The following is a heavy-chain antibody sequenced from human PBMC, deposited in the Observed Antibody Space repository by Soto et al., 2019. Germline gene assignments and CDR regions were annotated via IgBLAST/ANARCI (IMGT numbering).Heavy chain of an antibody. J-gene: IGHJ5*02. CDR3: AKYRPVNWNIPSPGDNWFDT. V-gene: IGHV3-23*01. D-gene: IGHD1-1*01. CDR1: GFTFTSYA. CDR2: ITGSGGTT. Sequence: EVQLLESGGGLVQPGGSLRLSCAASGFTFTSYAMTWVRQAPGKGLEWVSTITGSGGTTYYAVSMKGRFTISRDNSKNTLYLQMNSLRAADTAVYYCAKYRPVNWNIPSPGDNWFDTWGQGTLVTVSS.